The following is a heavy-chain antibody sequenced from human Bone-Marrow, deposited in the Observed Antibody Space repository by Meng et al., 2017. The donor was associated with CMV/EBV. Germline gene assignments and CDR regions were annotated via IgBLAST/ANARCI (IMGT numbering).Heavy chain of an antibody. V-gene: IGHV3-30*02. D-gene: IGHD5-24*01. CDR2: IRYDGSNK. J-gene: IGHJ4*02. CDR3: AKDHAMATMGY. Sequence: SCKASGFTFSSYGMHWVRQAPGKGLEWVTFIRYDGSNKDYADSVKGRFTISRDNSKNTLYLQMNRLRAEDTAVYYCAKDHAMATMGYWGQGTLVTVSS. CDR1: GFTFSSYG.